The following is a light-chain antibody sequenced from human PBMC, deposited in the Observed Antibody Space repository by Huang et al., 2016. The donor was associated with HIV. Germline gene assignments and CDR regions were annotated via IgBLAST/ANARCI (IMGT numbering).Light chain of an antibody. J-gene: IGKJ1*01. Sequence: DIVLTQSPATLSLSPGERATLSCRAGQSVGSYLAWYQQTPGQAPRLLVSDGSHRATGLPARFSGSGSGTDFALTISSLEPEDFAGYYCHQHSSWPGTFGQGTRVEIK. CDR2: DGS. CDR3: HQHSSWPGT. V-gene: IGKV3-11*01. CDR1: QSVGSY.